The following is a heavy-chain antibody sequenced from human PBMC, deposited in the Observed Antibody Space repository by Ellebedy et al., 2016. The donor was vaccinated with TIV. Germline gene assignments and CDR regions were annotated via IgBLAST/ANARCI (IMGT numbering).Heavy chain of an antibody. CDR2: IGSSAYTT. J-gene: IGHJ3*02. V-gene: IGHV3-23*01. Sequence: PGGSLRLSCAASGFNFGGHAMKWVRQAPGKGLEWVSSIGSSAYTTHYADSVKGRFTISRDNSRNTRYLQMNSLRGEDTAVYFCAKDVRYTTGWGGALDIWGQGAMVTVSS. CDR1: GFNFGGHA. CDR3: AKDVRYTTGWGGALDI. D-gene: IGHD6-19*01.